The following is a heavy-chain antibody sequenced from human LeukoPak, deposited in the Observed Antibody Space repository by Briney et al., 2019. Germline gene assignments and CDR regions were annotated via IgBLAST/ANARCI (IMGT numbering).Heavy chain of an antibody. CDR3: ARLGGYYDPPGY. CDR2: IHYSGST. D-gene: IGHD3-22*01. Sequence: SETLSLTCTVSGGSISSSTYYWGWIRQPPGKGLEWIGTIHYSGSTYYNPSLESRVTISVDTSKNQFSLKLNSVTAADTAVYYCARLGGYYDPPGYWGQGTLVIVSS. V-gene: IGHV4-39*01. CDR1: GGSISSSTYY. J-gene: IGHJ4*02.